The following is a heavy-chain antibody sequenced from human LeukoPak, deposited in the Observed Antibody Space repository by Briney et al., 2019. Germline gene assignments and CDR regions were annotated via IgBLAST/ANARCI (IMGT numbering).Heavy chain of an antibody. CDR2: IYYSGST. Sequence: PGGTLRLSCAASGFTFSSYAMSWVRQAPGKGLEWIGSIYYSGSTYYNPSLKSRVTISVDTSKNQFSLKLSSVTAADTAVYYCARVSRNTYSGYGSPFDYWGQGTLVTVSS. CDR3: ARVSRNTYSGYGSPFDY. D-gene: IGHD5-12*01. J-gene: IGHJ4*02. V-gene: IGHV4-38-2*01. CDR1: GFTFSSYA.